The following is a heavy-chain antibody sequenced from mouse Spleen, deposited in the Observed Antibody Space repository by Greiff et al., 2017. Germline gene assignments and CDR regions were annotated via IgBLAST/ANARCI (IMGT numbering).Heavy chain of an antibody. CDR2: IYPGSGST. Sequence: QVQLQQSGAELVKPGASVKMSCKASGYTFTSYWITWVKQRPGQGLEWIGDIYPGSGSTNYNEKFKSKATLTVDTSSSTAYMQLSSLTSEDAAVYFCAGDYYDGSYNYWGQGTTLTVSS. V-gene: IGHV1-55*01. CDR3: AGDYYDGSYNY. CDR1: GYTFTSYW. J-gene: IGHJ2*01. D-gene: IGHD1-1*01.